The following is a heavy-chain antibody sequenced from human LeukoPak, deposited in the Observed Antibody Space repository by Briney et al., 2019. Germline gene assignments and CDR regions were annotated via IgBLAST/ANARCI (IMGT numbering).Heavy chain of an antibody. D-gene: IGHD6-13*01. CDR3: ARAESLAAAGTGYFDF. J-gene: IGHJ4*02. CDR2: ISYDGTQT. CDR1: VFTFSTYG. Sequence: GRSLRLSCAASVFTFSTYGMHWVRQAPGKGLEWVAVISYDGTQTYHADSVKGRFTISRDNSKNTLYLQMNSLRAEDTAVYYCARAESLAAAGTGYFDFWGQGTLVTISS. V-gene: IGHV3-30*03.